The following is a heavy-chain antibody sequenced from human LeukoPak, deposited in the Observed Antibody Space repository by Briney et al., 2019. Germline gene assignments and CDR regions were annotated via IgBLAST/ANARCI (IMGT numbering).Heavy chain of an antibody. CDR2: INPNSGGT. CDR1: GYTFTGYY. CDR3: ARVSRWQQFDY. D-gene: IGHD6-13*01. Sequence: QVSCKASGYTFTGYYMHWVRPAPGQGLEWMGWINPNSGGTNYAQKFRGWVTMTRDTSISTAYMELSRLRSDDTAVYYCARVSRWQQFDYWGQGTLVTVSS. J-gene: IGHJ4*02. V-gene: IGHV1-2*04.